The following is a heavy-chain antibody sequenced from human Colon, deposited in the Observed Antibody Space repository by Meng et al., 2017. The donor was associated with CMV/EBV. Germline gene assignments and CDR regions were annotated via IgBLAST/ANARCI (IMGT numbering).Heavy chain of an antibody. D-gene: IGHD1-26*01. Sequence: GESLKISCAASGFTFDGYAMSWVRQAPGKGLEWVSVIYGSGRSSSSADSVKGRFSISRDNSKNTLYLQMSSLRAEDTAVYYCARLLVGALDTHAFDMWGRGTMATVSS. CDR3: ARLLVGALDTHAFDM. CDR1: GFTFDGYA. J-gene: IGHJ3*02. V-gene: IGHV3-23*03. CDR2: IYGSGRSS.